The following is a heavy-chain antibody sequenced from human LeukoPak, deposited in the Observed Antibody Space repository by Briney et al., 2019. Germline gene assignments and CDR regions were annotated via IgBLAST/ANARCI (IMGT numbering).Heavy chain of an antibody. CDR3: AFHWSSSYRHYQGAYFDY. CDR2: INTNTGNP. V-gene: IGHV7-4-1*02. Sequence: ASVKVSCKASGYTFTSYAMNWVRQAPGQGLEWVGWINTNTGNPTSAQGFTGRFVFSLDTSVSTAYLQISSLKAEDTAVYYCAFHWSSSYRHYQGAYFDYWGQGILVTGSS. CDR1: GYTFTSYA. D-gene: IGHD2-15*01. J-gene: IGHJ4*02.